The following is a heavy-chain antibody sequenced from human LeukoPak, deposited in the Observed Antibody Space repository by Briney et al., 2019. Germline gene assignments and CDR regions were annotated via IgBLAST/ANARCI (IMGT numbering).Heavy chain of an antibody. CDR2: IRYDGSNE. CDR3: ASNSSDRTGFDY. CDR1: GFTFSGYG. V-gene: IGHV3-30*02. D-gene: IGHD3-22*01. Sequence: GGSLRLSCAASGFTFSGYGIHWVRQAPGKGLEWVAFIRYDGSNEYFADSVKGRFTISRDNSKNTLYLQMSSLRAEDTAVYYCASNSSDRTGFDYWGEGTLVTVSS. J-gene: IGHJ4*02.